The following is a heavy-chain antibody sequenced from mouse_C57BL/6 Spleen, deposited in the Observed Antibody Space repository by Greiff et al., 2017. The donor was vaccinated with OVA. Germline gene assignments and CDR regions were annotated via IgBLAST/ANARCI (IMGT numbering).Heavy chain of an antibody. CDR3: ARSGDYGAWFAY. CDR1: GYAFTNYL. V-gene: IGHV1-54*01. CDR2: INPGSGGT. D-gene: IGHD2-4*01. J-gene: IGHJ3*01. Sequence: QVQLQQSGAELVRPGTSVKVSCKASGYAFTNYLIEWVKQRPGQGLEWIGVINPGSGGTNYNEKVKGKATLTADKSSSTAYMQLSSLTSEDSAVYFCARSGDYGAWFAYWGQGTLVTVSA.